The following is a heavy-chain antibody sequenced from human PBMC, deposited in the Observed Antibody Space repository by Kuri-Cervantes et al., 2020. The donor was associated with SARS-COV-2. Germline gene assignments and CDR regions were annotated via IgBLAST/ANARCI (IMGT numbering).Heavy chain of an antibody. D-gene: IGHD3-10*01. CDR1: GFTFSSYS. CDR3: ARDRSSNYYGSGSSLDAFDI. V-gene: IGHV3-21*01. Sequence: GESLKISCAASGFTFSSYSMNWVRQAPGKGLEWVSSISSSSSYIYYADSVKGRFTISRDNAKNSLYLQMNSLRAEDTAVYYCARDRSSNYYGSGSSLDAFDIWGQGTMVTVSS. J-gene: IGHJ3*02. CDR2: ISSSSSYI.